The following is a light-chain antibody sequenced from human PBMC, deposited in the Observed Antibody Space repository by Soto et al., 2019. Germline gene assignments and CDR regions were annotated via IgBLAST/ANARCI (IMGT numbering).Light chain of an antibody. Sequence: QSVLTQPASVSGSPGQSITISCTGTSSDVGGYNYVSWYQQLPDKAPKLVIFGVSNRPSGVSHRFSGSKSGNTASLTISGLQPEDEADYYCSSYTDSDTYVFGAGTKVTVL. V-gene: IGLV2-14*01. CDR3: SSYTDSDTYV. J-gene: IGLJ1*01. CDR2: GVS. CDR1: SSDVGGYNY.